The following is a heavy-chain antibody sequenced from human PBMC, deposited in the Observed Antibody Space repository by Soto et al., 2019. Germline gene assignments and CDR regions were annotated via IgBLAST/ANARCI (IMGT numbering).Heavy chain of an antibody. Sequence: QVQLVESGGGLVKPGGSLRLSCAASGFTFSDYYMSWIRQAPGKGLEWVSYISSSSSYTNYADSVKGRFTISRDNAKNSLYLQENSLRAEDTAVYYCARVGCRSTSCYAFFEYWGQGTLVNVSS. CDR3: ARVGCRSTSCYAFFEY. CDR1: GFTFSDYY. J-gene: IGHJ4*02. D-gene: IGHD2-2*01. CDR2: ISSSSSYT. V-gene: IGHV3-11*05.